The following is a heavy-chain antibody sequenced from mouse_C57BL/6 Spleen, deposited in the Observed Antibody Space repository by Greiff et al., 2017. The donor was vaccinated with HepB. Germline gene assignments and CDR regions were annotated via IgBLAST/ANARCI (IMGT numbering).Heavy chain of an antibody. D-gene: IGHD2-1*01. V-gene: IGHV1-64*01. J-gene: IGHJ3*01. CDR1: GYTFTSYW. CDR3: ARGDGNSWFAY. Sequence: VQLQQSGAELVKPGASVKLSCKASGYTFTSYWMHWVKQRPGQGLEWIGMIHPNSGSTNYNEKFKSKATLTVDKSSSTAYMQLRSLTSEDSAVYYCARGDGNSWFAYWGQGTLVTVSA. CDR2: IHPNSGST.